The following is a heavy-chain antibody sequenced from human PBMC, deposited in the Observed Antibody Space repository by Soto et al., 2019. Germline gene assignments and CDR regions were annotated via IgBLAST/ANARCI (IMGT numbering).Heavy chain of an antibody. Sequence: EVQLLESGGGLVQPGGSLRLSCTASGFTLRDYAMSWVRQAPGKGLEWVSLVSVNGGRTEYADSVKGRFTISRDNSKNTLYLQMNSLRAEDTAVYYCARGDSSGYHYYFDYWGQGTLVTVSS. V-gene: IGHV3-23*01. CDR1: GFTLRDYA. J-gene: IGHJ4*02. D-gene: IGHD3-22*01. CDR3: ARGDSSGYHYYFDY. CDR2: VSVNGGRT.